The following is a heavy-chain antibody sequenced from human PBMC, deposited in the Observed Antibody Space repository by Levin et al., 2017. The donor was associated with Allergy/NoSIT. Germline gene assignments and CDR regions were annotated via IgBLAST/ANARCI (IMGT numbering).Heavy chain of an antibody. CDR2: IIPIFGTA. CDR1: GGTFSSYA. D-gene: IGHD1-26*01. CDR3: RYSGSHYYYYGMDV. Sequence: ASVKVSCKASGGTFSSYAISWVRQAPGQGLEWMGGIIPIFGTANYAQKFQGRVTITADESTSTAYMELSSLRSEDTAVYYCRYSGSHYYYYGMDVWGQGTTVTVSS. V-gene: IGHV1-69*13. J-gene: IGHJ6*02.